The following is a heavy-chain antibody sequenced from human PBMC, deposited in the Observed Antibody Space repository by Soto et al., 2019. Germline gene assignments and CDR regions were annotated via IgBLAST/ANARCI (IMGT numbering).Heavy chain of an antibody. V-gene: IGHV1-69*08. J-gene: IGHJ4*02. Sequence: QVQLVQSGAEVKKPGSSVKVSCKASGCTFSSYTISGVRQAPGQGLEWMGRIIPILGIANYAQKFQGRVTITADKSTSTAYMELSSLRSEDTAVYYCARDLESSSWYFDYWGQGTLVTVSS. CDR2: IIPILGIA. CDR3: ARDLESSSWYFDY. CDR1: GCTFSSYT. D-gene: IGHD6-13*01.